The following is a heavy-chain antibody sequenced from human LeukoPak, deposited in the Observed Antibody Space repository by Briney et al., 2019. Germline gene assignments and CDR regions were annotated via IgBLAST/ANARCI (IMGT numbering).Heavy chain of an antibody. J-gene: IGHJ4*02. D-gene: IGHD3-10*01. CDR2: INHSGST. V-gene: IGHV4-34*01. Sequence: SETLSLTCTVSGGSISSYYWSWIRQSPGKGLEWIGEINHSGSTNYNPSLKSRVTISVDTSKNQFSLKLSSVTAADTAVYYCASLYYYGSGSSDYWGQGTLVTVSS. CDR3: ASLYYYGSGSSDY. CDR1: GGSISSYY.